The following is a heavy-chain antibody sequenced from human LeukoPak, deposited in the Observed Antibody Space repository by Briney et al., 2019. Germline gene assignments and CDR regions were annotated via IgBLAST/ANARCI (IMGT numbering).Heavy chain of an antibody. CDR1: GLTFSSYA. Sequence: GGSLRLSCAASGLTFSSYAMNWVRQARGKGLEWVSVISGNGGSTYYADSVRGRFTISRDNSKSTLYLQMNSLRAEDTALYYCTGSYYYEYFQHWGQGTLVTVSS. CDR2: ISGNGGST. D-gene: IGHD3-22*01. CDR3: TGSYYYEYFQH. J-gene: IGHJ1*01. V-gene: IGHV3-23*01.